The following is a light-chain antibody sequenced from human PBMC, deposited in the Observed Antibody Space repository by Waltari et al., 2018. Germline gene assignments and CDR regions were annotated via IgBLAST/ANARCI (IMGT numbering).Light chain of an antibody. CDR2: WAS. V-gene: IGKV4-1*01. CDR3: QQYSSIPLT. J-gene: IGKJ4*01. Sequence: DIVMTQSPDSLAVSLGARATINCKSSQSVLYTSNNKNYLAWYQQKPGQPPKLLIYWASTRESGVPDRFSGSGSGADFTLTISSLQAEDVAVYYCQQYSSIPLTFGGGTRVEIK. CDR1: QSVLYTSNNKNY.